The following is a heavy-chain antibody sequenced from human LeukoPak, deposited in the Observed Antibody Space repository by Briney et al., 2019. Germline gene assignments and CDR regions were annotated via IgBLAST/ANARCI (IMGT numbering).Heavy chain of an antibody. CDR2: ISAYNGNT. CDR1: GYTFTSYG. V-gene: IGHV1-18*01. D-gene: IGHD2-2*01. CDR3: ARDWCSSTSCYAVFDY. Sequence: ASVKVSCKASGYTFTSYGISWVRQAPGQGLEWMGWISAYNGNTNYAQKLQGRVTMTTDTSTSTAYMELRSLRSDDTAVYYCARDWCSSTSCYAVFDYWGQGTLVTVSS. J-gene: IGHJ4*02.